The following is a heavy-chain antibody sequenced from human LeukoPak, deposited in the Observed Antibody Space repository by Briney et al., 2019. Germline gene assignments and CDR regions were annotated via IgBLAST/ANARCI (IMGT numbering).Heavy chain of an antibody. CDR1: GGSISSYY. V-gene: IGHV4-59*01. D-gene: IGHD3-3*01. CDR3: ARGATYYDFWSGYYYYFDY. Sequence: SETLSLTCTVSGGSISSYYWSWIRQPPGKGLEWIGYIYYSGSTNYNPSLKSRVTISVDTSKNQFFLKLSSVTAADTAVYYCARGATYYDFWSGYYYYFDYWGQGTLVTVSS. J-gene: IGHJ4*02. CDR2: IYYSGST.